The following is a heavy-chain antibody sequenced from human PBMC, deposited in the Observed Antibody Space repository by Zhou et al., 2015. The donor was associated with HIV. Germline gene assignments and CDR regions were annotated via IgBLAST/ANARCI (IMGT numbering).Heavy chain of an antibody. D-gene: IGHD2-8*01. V-gene: IGHV1-69*01. CDR1: GGTFSSYA. CDR3: ARTHHQDIVLMVYARNAFDI. J-gene: IGHJ3*02. CDR2: IIPIFGTA. Sequence: QVQLVQSGAEVKKPGSSVKVSCKASGGTFSSYAISWVRQAPGQGLEWMGGIIPIFGTANYAQKFQGRVTITADESTSTAYMELSSLRSEDTAVYYCARTHHQDIVLMVYARNAFDIWGQGTMVTVSS.